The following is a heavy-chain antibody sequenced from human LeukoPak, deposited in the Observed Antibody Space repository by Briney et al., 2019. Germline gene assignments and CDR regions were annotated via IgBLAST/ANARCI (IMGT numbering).Heavy chain of an antibody. V-gene: IGHV3-23*01. CDR3: ARRQLDCPNGTCYIGGFDY. CDR1: GFTFSRYA. Sequence: GGSLRLSCAASGFTFSRYAMSWVRQAPGKGLEWVSTITGSGNITYYADSVKGRFTISRDNSKNTMFLQMNSLRVEDTAIYYCARRQLDCPNGTCYIGGFDYWAREPWSPSPQ. CDR2: ITGSGNIT. J-gene: IGHJ4*02. D-gene: IGHD2-8*01.